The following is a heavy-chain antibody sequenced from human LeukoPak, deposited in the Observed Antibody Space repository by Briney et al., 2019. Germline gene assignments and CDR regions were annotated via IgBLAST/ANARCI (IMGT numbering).Heavy chain of an antibody. V-gene: IGHV3-23*01. D-gene: IGHD3-10*01. CDR1: ELTFSSYA. CDR2: ISGSGGST. CDR3: AKGSLDMDV. Sequence: GGSLRLSFEPSELTFSSYAMAWVRKPPGKGLKWVSAISGSGGSTYYADSVKGRFTISRDNSKNTLYLQMNSLRAEDTAVYYCAKGSLDMDVWGKGTTVTVSS. J-gene: IGHJ6*04.